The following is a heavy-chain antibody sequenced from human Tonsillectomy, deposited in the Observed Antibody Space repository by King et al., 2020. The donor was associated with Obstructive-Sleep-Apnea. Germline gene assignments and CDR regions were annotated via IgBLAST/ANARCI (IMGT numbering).Heavy chain of an antibody. Sequence: VQLQESGPGLVKPSETLSLTCTVAGGSISWYYWSWIRQPPGKGLEWSGYCYYSGSTNYNPSLKSRVTISVDTSKNQFSLKLSSVTAADTAGYYCSRLYDILTGYSAIDIWGQGTMVTVSS. J-gene: IGHJ3*02. D-gene: IGHD3-9*01. V-gene: IGHV4-59*08. CDR1: GGSISWYY. CDR3: SRLYDILTGYSAIDI. CDR2: CYYSGST.